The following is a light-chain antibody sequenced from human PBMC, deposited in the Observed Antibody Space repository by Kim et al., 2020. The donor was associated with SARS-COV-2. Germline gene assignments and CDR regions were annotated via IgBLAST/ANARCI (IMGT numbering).Light chain of an antibody. J-gene: IGKJ1*01. V-gene: IGKV3-11*01. CDR3: QQRSIWPQT. Sequence: PGERATLSCRASQRVSNYLAWYQHKPARAPRLLLYDASNRAPGVPARFSGRGYGADFTLTISSLGPEDYAVYYCQQRSIWPQTFGQGTKVDIK. CDR2: DAS. CDR1: QRVSNY.